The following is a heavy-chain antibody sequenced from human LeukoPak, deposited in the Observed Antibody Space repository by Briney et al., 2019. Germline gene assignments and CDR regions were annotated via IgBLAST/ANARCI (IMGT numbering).Heavy chain of an antibody. V-gene: IGHV4-39*01. J-gene: IGHJ4*02. CDR2: IYYSGST. D-gene: IGHD2-15*01. CDR3: ARREGGPEPDY. Sequence: PSETLSLTCTVSGGSISSSSYYWGWIRQPPGKGLEWIGSIYYSGSTYYNPSLKSRVTISVDTSKNQFSLKLSSVTAADTAVYYCARREGGPEPDYWGQGTLVTVSS. CDR1: GGSISSSSYY.